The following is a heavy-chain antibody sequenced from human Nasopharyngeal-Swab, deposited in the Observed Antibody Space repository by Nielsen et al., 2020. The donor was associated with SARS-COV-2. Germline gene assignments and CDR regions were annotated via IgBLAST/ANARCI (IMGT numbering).Heavy chain of an antibody. D-gene: IGHD3-16*02. J-gene: IGHJ6*02. CDR1: GFTFSSYG. CDR3: AREMITFGGVIGDYCGMDV. V-gene: IGHV3-30*19. Sequence: GALRLSCAASGFTFSSYGMHWVRQAPGKGLEWVAVISYDGSNKYYADSVKGRFTISRDNSKNTLYLQMNSLRAEDTAVYYCAREMITFGGVIGDYCGMDVWGQGTTVTVSS. CDR2: ISYDGSNK.